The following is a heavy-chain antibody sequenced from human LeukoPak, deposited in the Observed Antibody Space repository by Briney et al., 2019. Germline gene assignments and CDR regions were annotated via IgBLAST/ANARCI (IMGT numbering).Heavy chain of an antibody. D-gene: IGHD3-22*01. Sequence: ASVKVSCKASGYTFTGYYMHRVRQAPGQGLEWMGRINPNSGGTNYAQKFQGRVTMTRDTSISTAYMELSRLRSDDTAVYYCARLGYYYDSSGQGVWGQGTLVTVSS. J-gene: IGHJ4*02. CDR2: INPNSGGT. V-gene: IGHV1-2*06. CDR3: ARLGYYYDSSGQGV. CDR1: GYTFTGYY.